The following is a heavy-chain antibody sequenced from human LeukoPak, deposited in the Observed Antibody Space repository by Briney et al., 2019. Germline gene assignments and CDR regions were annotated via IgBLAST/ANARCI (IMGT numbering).Heavy chain of an antibody. D-gene: IGHD3-22*01. J-gene: IGHJ4*02. CDR3: AREGSDSSGYYPDY. V-gene: IGHV4-39*07. Sequence: PSETLSLTCTVSGGSISSSSYYWGWIRQPPGKGLEWIGSIYYSGSTYYNPSLKSRVTISVDTSKNQFSLKLSSVTAADTAVYYCAREGSDSSGYYPDYWGQGTLVTVSS. CDR1: GGSISSSSYY. CDR2: IYYSGST.